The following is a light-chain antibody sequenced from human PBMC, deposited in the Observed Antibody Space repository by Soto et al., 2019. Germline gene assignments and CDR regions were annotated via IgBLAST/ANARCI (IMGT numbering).Light chain of an antibody. V-gene: IGKV1-5*03. CDR2: KAS. J-gene: IGKJ2*01. CDR1: QSISSW. Sequence: DIQMTQSPSTMSASVGDRVTITCRASQSISSWLAWYQQKPGKAPKLLIYKASSLESGVPSRFSGSGSGTEFTLTISSLQPDDFATYYCQQYNSYPYTFGQGTKLEIK. CDR3: QQYNSYPYT.